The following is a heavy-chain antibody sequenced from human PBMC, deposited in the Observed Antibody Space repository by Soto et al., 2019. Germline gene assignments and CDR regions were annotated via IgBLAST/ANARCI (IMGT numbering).Heavy chain of an antibody. CDR2: IYYSGST. CDR3: ARDSYSGTDIRGFGFDY. CDR1: GGSVSSGSYY. V-gene: IGHV4-61*01. Sequence: SETLSLTCTVSGGSVSSGSYYWSWIRQPPGKGLEWIGYIYYSGSTNYNPSLKSRVTISVDTSKNQFSLKLSSVTAADTAVYYCARDSYSGTDIRGFGFDYWGQGTLVTVSS. D-gene: IGHD1-26*01. J-gene: IGHJ4*02.